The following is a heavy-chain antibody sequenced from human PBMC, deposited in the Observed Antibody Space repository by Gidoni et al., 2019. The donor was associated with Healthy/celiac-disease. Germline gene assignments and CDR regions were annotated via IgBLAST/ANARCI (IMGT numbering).Heavy chain of an antibody. Sequence: QVQLQESGPGLVKPSETLSLTCTVSGGSVSSGSYYCSWIRQPPGKGLEWIGYIYYSGSTNYNPSLKSRVTISVDTSKNQCSLKLSSVTAADTAVYYCARESTYDFWSGYSESQDYYYYGMDVWGQGTTVTVSS. CDR1: GGSVSSGSYY. V-gene: IGHV4-61*01. CDR3: ARESTYDFWSGYSESQDYYYYGMDV. D-gene: IGHD3-3*01. J-gene: IGHJ6*02. CDR2: IYYSGST.